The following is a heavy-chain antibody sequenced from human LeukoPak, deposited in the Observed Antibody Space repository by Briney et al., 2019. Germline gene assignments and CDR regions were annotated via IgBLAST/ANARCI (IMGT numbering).Heavy chain of an antibody. J-gene: IGHJ4*02. CDR3: ARGDGYEIPFDY. CDR2: IYYSGST. Sequence: SETLSLTCTVSGGSISSHYWSWIRQPPGKGLEWIGYIYYSGSTNYNPSLKSRVTISVDTSKNQLSLKLSSVTAADTAVYYCARGDGYEIPFDYWGQGTLVTVSS. CDR1: GGSISSHY. D-gene: IGHD5-24*01. V-gene: IGHV4-59*11.